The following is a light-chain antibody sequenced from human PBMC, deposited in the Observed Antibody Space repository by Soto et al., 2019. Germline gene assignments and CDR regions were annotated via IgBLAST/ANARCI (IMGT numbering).Light chain of an antibody. CDR3: QSYDSSLSGSL. CDR1: SSNIGAGYD. CDR2: DNT. V-gene: IGLV1-40*01. Sequence: QSVLTQPPSVSGAPGQRVTISCTGSSSNIGAGYDVHWYQQLPGTAPKLLIYDNTNRPSGVPDRFSGSKSGTSASLAITGLKAEDEADYYCQSYDSSLSGSLFGGGTKLTV. J-gene: IGLJ2*01.